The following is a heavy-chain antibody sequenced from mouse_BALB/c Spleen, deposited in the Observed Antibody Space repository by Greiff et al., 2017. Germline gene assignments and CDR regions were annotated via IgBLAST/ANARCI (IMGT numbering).Heavy chain of an antibody. CDR3: ARETYYYGSSHWYFDV. J-gene: IGHJ1*01. CDR1: GFSLTGYG. CDR2: IWGDGST. Sequence: QVQLQQSGPGLVAPSQSLSITCTVSGFSLTGYGVNWVRQPPGKGLEWLGMIWGDGSTDYNSALKSRLSISKDNSKSQVFLKMNSLQTDDTARYYCARETYYYGSSHWYFDVWGAGTTVTVSS. D-gene: IGHD1-1*01. V-gene: IGHV2-6-7*01.